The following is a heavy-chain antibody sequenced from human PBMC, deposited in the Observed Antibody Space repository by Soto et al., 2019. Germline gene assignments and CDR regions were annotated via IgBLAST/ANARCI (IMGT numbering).Heavy chain of an antibody. Sequence: GASVKVSCKASAYTFTSYGISWVRQAPGQGLEWLGWISAYNGNTNYAQKFQGRVTMATDTSTSTAYMELRSLRSDDTAVYYCARDGDSGNYYYCAYWGQGTLVTVSS. J-gene: IGHJ4*02. D-gene: IGHD1-26*01. CDR3: ARDGDSGNYYYCAY. V-gene: IGHV1-18*01. CDR1: AYTFTSYG. CDR2: ISAYNGNT.